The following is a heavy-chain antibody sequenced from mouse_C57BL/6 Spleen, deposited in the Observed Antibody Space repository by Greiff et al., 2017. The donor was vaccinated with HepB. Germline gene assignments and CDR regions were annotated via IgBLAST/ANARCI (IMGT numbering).Heavy chain of an antibody. V-gene: IGHV1-72*01. J-gene: IGHJ4*01. CDR3: ARGGFITTVVANYAMDY. Sequence: QVQLQQPGAELVKPGASVKLSCKASGYTFTSYWMHWVKQRPGRGLEWIGRIDPNSGGTKYNEKFKSKATLTVDKPSSTAYMQLSSLTSEDSAVYYCARGGFITTVVANYAMDYWGQGTSVTVSS. CDR2: IDPNSGGT. D-gene: IGHD1-1*01. CDR1: GYTFTSYW.